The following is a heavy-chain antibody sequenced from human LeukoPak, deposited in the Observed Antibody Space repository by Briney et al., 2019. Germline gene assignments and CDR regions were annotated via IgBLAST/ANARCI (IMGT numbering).Heavy chain of an antibody. J-gene: IGHJ4*02. CDR3: ARGLRGNYQYLPEF. CDR1: GVFITDHN. D-gene: IGHD1-7*01. V-gene: IGHV4-59*11. Sequence: SETLSLTCSVSGVFITDHNWSWLRKSPGKGLEWIGCINYSGGTYTNPSLRGRLTLSLDTSKNQCSLSLTSVTAAAPAVSFCARGLRGNYQYLPEFWGQGTQVTVST. CDR2: INYSGGT.